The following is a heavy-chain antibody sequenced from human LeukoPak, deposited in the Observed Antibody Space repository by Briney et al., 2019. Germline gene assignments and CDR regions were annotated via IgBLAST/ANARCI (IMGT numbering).Heavy chain of an antibody. CDR3: TTDEWQLMVY. J-gene: IGHJ4*02. Sequence: GVPLRLSCTASGFTFKNARMIGAPQAPGKALEGVGRIKSKTGSGTTDYSDAVKGRFSISRDDSKNTLYLQMNSLKIEDAAVYYCTTDEWQLMVYWGQGTLVTVSS. CDR1: GFTFKNAR. V-gene: IGHV3-15*01. D-gene: IGHD2-8*01. CDR2: IKSKTGSGTT.